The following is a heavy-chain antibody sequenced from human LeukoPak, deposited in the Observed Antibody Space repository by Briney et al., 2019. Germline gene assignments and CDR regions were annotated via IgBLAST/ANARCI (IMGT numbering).Heavy chain of an antibody. J-gene: IGHJ5*02. Sequence: PGGSLRLSCAASGFTFSSYAMSWVRQAPGKGLEWVSGISGSGGSTYYADSVKGRFTISRDNAKNSLYLQMNSLRAEDTAVYYCASSIAAAGFDWFDPWGQGTLVTVSS. CDR2: ISGSGGST. CDR3: ASSIAAAGFDWFDP. CDR1: GFTFSSYA. V-gene: IGHV3-23*01. D-gene: IGHD6-13*01.